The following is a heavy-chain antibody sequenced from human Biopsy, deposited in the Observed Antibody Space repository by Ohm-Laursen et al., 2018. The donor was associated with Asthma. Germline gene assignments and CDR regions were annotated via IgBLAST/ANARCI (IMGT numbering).Heavy chain of an antibody. CDR1: GFTFSNYG. Sequence: SLRLSCAASGFTFSNYGMHWVRQVAGKGLDWVAVVTYDGISQYYAESVKGRFTISRDNSRNTLNLQMNSVRPDDRAVYFCARERAGVLGSYNGMDVWGPGTTVSVSS. J-gene: IGHJ6*02. CDR3: ARERAGVLGSYNGMDV. V-gene: IGHV3-30*03. CDR2: VTYDGISQ. D-gene: IGHD2-8*01.